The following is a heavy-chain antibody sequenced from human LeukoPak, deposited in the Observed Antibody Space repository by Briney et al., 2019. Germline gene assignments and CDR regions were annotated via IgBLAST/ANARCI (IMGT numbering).Heavy chain of an antibody. V-gene: IGHV1-69*05. CDR2: IIPIFGTA. J-gene: IGHJ4*02. D-gene: IGHD6-19*01. Sequence: SVKVSCKASGGTFSSYAISWVRQAPGQGLEWMGRIIPIFGTANYAQKFQGRVTITTDESTSTAYMELSSLRSEDTAVYYCARDLYSSGWYVGDYFDYWAQGTLVTVSS. CDR3: ARDLYSSGWYVGDYFDY. CDR1: GGTFSSYA.